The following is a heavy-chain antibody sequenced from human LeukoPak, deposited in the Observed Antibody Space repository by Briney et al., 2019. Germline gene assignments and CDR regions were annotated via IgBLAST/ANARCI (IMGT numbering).Heavy chain of an antibody. V-gene: IGHV1-69*05. J-gene: IGHJ4*02. Sequence: GASVKVSCKASGDTFSSYAISWVRQAPGQGLEWMGGIIPIFGTANYAQKFQGRVTITTDESTSTAYMELSSLRSEDTAVYYCARGGWYYYGSGSYIKTYYFDYWGQGTLVTVSS. D-gene: IGHD3-10*01. CDR1: GDTFSSYA. CDR3: ARGGWYYYGSGSYIKTYYFDY. CDR2: IIPIFGTA.